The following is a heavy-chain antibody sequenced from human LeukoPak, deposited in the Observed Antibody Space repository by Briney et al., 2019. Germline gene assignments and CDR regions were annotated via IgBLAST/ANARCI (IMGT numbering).Heavy chain of an antibody. Sequence: GRSLRLSCTASGFTFGDYATSWVRQAPGKGLEWVGFIRSKAYGGTTEYAASVKGRFTISRDDSKSIAYLQMNSLKTEDTAVYYCTRESAILTGYDYWGQGTLVTVSS. V-gene: IGHV3-49*04. D-gene: IGHD3-9*01. CDR3: TRESAILTGYDY. J-gene: IGHJ4*02. CDR2: IRSKAYGGTT. CDR1: GFTFGDYA.